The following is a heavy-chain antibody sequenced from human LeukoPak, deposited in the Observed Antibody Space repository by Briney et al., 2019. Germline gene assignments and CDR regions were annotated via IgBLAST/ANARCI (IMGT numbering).Heavy chain of an antibody. Sequence: SETLSLTCAVYGGSFSGYYWSWIRQPPGKGLEWIGEIYHSGSTNYNPSLKSRVTISVDNSKNQFSLNLSSVTAADTAVYYCARALSGGLRLEDPNYYMDVWGKGTTVTVSS. V-gene: IGHV4-34*01. CDR1: GGSFSGYY. D-gene: IGHD3-16*01. J-gene: IGHJ6*03. CDR3: ARALSGGLRLEDPNYYMDV. CDR2: IYHSGST.